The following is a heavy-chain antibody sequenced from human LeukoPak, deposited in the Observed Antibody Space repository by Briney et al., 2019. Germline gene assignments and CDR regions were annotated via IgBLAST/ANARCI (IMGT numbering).Heavy chain of an antibody. V-gene: IGHV4-59*08. D-gene: IGHD2-15*01. CDR3: ARQGSDCSGGSCYYYYFDY. CDR2: IYYSGST. CDR1: GGSLSSYY. J-gene: IGHJ4*02. Sequence: PSETLSLTCTVSGGSLSSYYWSWIRQPPGKGLEWIGYIYYSGSTNYNPSLKSRVTMSVDTSKNQFSLKLSSVTAADTAVYHCARQGSDCSGGSCYYYYFDYWGQGTLVTVSS.